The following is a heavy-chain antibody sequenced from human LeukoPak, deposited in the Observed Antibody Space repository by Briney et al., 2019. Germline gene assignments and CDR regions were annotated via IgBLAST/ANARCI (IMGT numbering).Heavy chain of an antibody. Sequence: SETLSLTCTVSGGSISGYYWSWIRQPAGKGLEWIGRIYTSGSTNYNPSLKSRVTTSVDTSKNQFSLKLTSVTAADTAVYYCARGYCSGGSCYIFDYWGQGTLVTVSS. J-gene: IGHJ4*02. V-gene: IGHV4-4*07. CDR2: IYTSGST. CDR1: GGSISGYY. D-gene: IGHD2-15*01. CDR3: ARGYCSGGSCYIFDY.